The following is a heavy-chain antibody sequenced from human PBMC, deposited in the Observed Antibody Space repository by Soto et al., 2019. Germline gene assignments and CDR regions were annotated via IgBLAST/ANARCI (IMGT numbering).Heavy chain of an antibody. Sequence: QVQLQESGPGLVKPSETLSLTCTVSGGSISSYYWSWIRQPPGKGLEWIGYIYYSGSTNYNPSLKSRVTISVDTSKNQFSLKLSSVTAADTAVYYCARHGLKYYYGSGSYYIPYYFDYWGQGTLVTVSS. CDR2: IYYSGST. CDR1: GGSISSYY. J-gene: IGHJ4*02. D-gene: IGHD3-10*01. CDR3: ARHGLKYYYGSGSYYIPYYFDY. V-gene: IGHV4-59*08.